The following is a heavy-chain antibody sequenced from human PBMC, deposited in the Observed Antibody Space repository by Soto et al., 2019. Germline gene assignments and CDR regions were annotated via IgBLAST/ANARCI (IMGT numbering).Heavy chain of an antibody. CDR3: PFGWGGGHEGY. CDR1: GLTFSAYP. CDR2: ISGNGDRT. Sequence: EVQKLESGGGLVQPGGSLRLSCAASGLTFSAYPMSWVRQAPGKGLEWVSSISGNGDRTYYADSVKGRFTISRDNSKNTLYLQMNSLRVEDTAVYFCPFGWGGGHEGYWGQGTLVTVSS. J-gene: IGHJ4*02. D-gene: IGHD5-12*01. V-gene: IGHV3-23*01.